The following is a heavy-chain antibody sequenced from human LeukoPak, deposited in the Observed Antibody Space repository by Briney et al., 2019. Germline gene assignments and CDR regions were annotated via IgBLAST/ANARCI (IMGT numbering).Heavy chain of an antibody. D-gene: IGHD1-26*01. J-gene: IGHJ4*02. Sequence: GGSLRLSCAASGFTFSDYYMSWIRQAPGKGLEWVSSISSSNSYIYYADSLKGRFTISRDNAKNSLYLQMNSLRAEDTAVYYCARLVGATLDYWGQGTLVTVSS. CDR2: ISSSNSYI. CDR3: ARLVGATLDY. CDR1: GFTFSDYY. V-gene: IGHV3-11*06.